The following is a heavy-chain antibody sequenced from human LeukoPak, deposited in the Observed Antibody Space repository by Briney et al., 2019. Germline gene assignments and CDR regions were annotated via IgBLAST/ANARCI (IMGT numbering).Heavy chain of an antibody. Sequence: ASVKVSCKASGYTFTGYYMHWVRQAPGQGLEWMGWINPDSGGTNYAQKFQGWVTMTRDTSISTAYMELSRLRSDDTAVYYCARARFRGLAQFLGYWGQGTLVTVSS. V-gene: IGHV1-2*04. CDR1: GYTFTGYY. D-gene: IGHD3-10*01. CDR3: ARARFRGLAQFLGY. CDR2: INPDSGGT. J-gene: IGHJ4*02.